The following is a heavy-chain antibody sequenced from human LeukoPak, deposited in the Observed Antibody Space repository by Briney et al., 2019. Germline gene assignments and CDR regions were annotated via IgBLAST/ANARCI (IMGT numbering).Heavy chain of an antibody. Sequence: ASVKVSCKASGGTFSSYAISWVRQAPGQGLEWMGGIIPIFGTANYAQKFQGRVTITADESTSTAYMELSSLRSEDTAVYYCARGGDSVYCGSTSCPPRIYYFDYWGQGTLVTVSS. CDR1: GGTFSSYA. D-gene: IGHD2-2*01. J-gene: IGHJ4*02. CDR2: IIPIFGTA. V-gene: IGHV1-69*13. CDR3: ARGGDSVYCGSTSCPPRIYYFDY.